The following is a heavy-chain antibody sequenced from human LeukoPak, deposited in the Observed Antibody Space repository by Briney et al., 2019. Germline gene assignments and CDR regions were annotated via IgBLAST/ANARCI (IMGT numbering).Heavy chain of an antibody. Sequence: ASVKVSCKASGYTFTGYYMHWVRQAPGQGLEWMGWINPNSGGTNYAQKFQGRVTMIRDTSISTAYMELSRLRSDDTAVYYCARVVPRGSNWFDPWGQGTLVTVSS. CDR1: GYTFTGYY. V-gene: IGHV1-2*02. CDR3: ARVVPRGSNWFDP. J-gene: IGHJ5*02. CDR2: INPNSGGT. D-gene: IGHD3-10*01.